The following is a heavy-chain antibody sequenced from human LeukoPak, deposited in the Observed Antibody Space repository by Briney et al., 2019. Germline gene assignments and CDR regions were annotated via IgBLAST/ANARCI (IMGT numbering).Heavy chain of an antibody. J-gene: IGHJ4*02. Sequence: PSETPSLTCTVSGGSFTTYYWSWIRQPAGRGLEWIGHIDSSGTTNYNPSLKSRVTMSTDPSKNQFSLKLSSVTAADTAIYYCARDAKYYYGSRTFFYEHWGQGTLLTVSS. V-gene: IGHV4-4*07. CDR3: ARDAKYYYGSRTFFYEH. CDR2: IDSSGTT. D-gene: IGHD3-10*01. CDR1: GGSFTTYY.